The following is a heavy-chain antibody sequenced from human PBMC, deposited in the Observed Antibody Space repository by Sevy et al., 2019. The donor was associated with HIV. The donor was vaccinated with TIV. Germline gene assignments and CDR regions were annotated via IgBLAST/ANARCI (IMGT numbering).Heavy chain of an antibody. J-gene: IGHJ3*02. V-gene: IGHV3-23*01. CDR2: IFGSGGTT. Sequence: GGSLRLSCAASGITFKNYAVNWVRQAPGKGLNWVSSIFGSGGTTYYADSVRGRFTISRDTSKNTLFLQMNSLRTEDTALYYCAGGRFDSSGSLDAFDIWGQGTMVTVSS. CDR1: GITFKNYA. D-gene: IGHD3-22*01. CDR3: AGGRFDSSGSLDAFDI.